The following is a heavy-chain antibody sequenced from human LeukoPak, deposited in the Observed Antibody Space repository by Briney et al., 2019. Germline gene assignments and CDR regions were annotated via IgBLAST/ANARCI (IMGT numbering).Heavy chain of an antibody. D-gene: IGHD2-21*01. CDR2: IGSSGTYT. V-gene: IGHV3-11*03. J-gene: IGHJ4*02. Sequence: GGSLRLSCAASGFTFSGYYMSWIRQAPGKGLEWVSSIGSSGTYTNYADSVRGRFTISRDNAKNSLYLQMSSLRAEDSAVYYCATGYSSFDFWGQGTLVTVSS. CDR1: GFTFSGYY. CDR3: ATGYSSFDF.